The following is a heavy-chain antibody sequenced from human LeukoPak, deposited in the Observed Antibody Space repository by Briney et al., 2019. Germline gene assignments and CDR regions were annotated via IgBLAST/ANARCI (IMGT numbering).Heavy chain of an antibody. J-gene: IGHJ4*02. CDR1: GFTFSSYW. CDR3: ASWVPDRGFDY. CDR2: ISGSGGST. D-gene: IGHD3-10*01. Sequence: GGSLRLSCAASGFTFSSYWMSWVRQAPGKGLEWVSSISGSGGSTYYADSVKGRFTISRDNSKKTLYLQMNSLRADDTAVYYCASWVPDRGFDYWGQGTLVTVSS. V-gene: IGHV3-23*01.